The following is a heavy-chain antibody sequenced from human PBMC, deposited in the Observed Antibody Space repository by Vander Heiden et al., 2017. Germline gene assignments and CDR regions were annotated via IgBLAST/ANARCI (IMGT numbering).Heavy chain of an antibody. CDR1: GFTFSSCA. CDR3: AKAAILGGYYYYGMDV. CDR2: IRGSGDST. Sequence: EVQLLESGGGLVQPGGSLRPAGAASGFTFSSCAMNWLRQAPGKGLEWVSAIRGSGDSTYYADSVKGRCTISRDNSKNTLYLQMNSLRAEDTAVYYCAKAAILGGYYYYGMDVWGQGTTVTVSS. V-gene: IGHV3-23*01. J-gene: IGHJ6*02.